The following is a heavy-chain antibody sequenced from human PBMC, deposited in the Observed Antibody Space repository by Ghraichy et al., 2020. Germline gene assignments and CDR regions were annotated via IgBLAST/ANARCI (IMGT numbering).Heavy chain of an antibody. J-gene: IGHJ4*02. V-gene: IGHV3-74*01. Sequence: GGSLRLSCAASGFTLSNYWMHWVRQAPGKGLVWVSRINSYGSSTIYADSVKGRFTISRDNAKSTLYLQMNSLRAEDMAVYYCAREYCSGGRCFFGTGGSHFDYWGQGTLVTVST. CDR1: GFTLSNYW. CDR2: INSYGSST. CDR3: AREYCSGGRCFFGTGGSHFDY. D-gene: IGHD2-15*01.